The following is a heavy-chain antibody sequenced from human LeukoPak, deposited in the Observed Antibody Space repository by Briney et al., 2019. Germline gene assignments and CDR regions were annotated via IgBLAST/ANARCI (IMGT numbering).Heavy chain of an antibody. CDR2: INHSGST. J-gene: IGHJ3*02. CDR1: GGSFSGYY. D-gene: IGHD6-19*01. Sequence: SETLSLTCAVYGGSFSGYYWSWIRQPPGKGLEWIGEINHSGSTNYNPSLKSRVTISVDTSKNQFSLKLSSVTAADTAVYYCARDPVAGGNAFDIWGQGTMVTVSS. V-gene: IGHV4-34*01. CDR3: ARDPVAGGNAFDI.